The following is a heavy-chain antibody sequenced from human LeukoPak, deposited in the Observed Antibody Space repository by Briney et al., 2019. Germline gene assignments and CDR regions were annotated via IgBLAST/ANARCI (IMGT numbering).Heavy chain of an antibody. CDR1: GFTFSSYG. J-gene: IGHJ4*02. D-gene: IGHD6-25*01. Sequence: GGSLRLSCAASGFTFSSYGMHWVRQAPGKGLEWVAVIWYDGSNKYYADSVKGRFTISRDNSKNTLYLQTNSLRAEDTAVYYCARDRGIYSSGEGYYFDYWGQGTLVTVSS. CDR2: IWYDGSNK. V-gene: IGHV3-33*01. CDR3: ARDRGIYSSGEGYYFDY.